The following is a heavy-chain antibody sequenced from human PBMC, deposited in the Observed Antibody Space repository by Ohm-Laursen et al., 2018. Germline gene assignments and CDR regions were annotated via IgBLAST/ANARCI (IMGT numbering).Heavy chain of an antibody. CDR1: GFTFSNAW. CDR2: IKRKADGETT. J-gene: IGHJ4*02. Sequence: SLRLSCTASGFTFSNAWMSWVRQAPGKGLEWVGRIKRKADGETTDYAAPVKDRFTISRDDSKNTLYLQMNSLKTEGTAVYYCTTESSGVAFDYWGQGTLVTVSS. D-gene: IGHD7-27*01. CDR3: TTESSGVAFDY. V-gene: IGHV3-15*01.